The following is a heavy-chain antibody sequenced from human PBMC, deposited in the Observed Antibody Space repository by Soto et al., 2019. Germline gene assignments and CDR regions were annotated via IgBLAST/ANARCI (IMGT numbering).Heavy chain of an antibody. CDR3: ARDAIAASGAIDY. CDR2: ISAYNGNT. Sequence: ASVNVSWKASGYTYFIYGISWVRQAPGQGLEWMGWISAYNGNTNYAQRFQGRVTMTTDTSTSTAYMELRSLRSDDTAVYYCARDAIAASGAIDYWGQGTLVTVSS. CDR1: GYTYFIYG. V-gene: IGHV1-18*01. J-gene: IGHJ4*02. D-gene: IGHD6-13*01.